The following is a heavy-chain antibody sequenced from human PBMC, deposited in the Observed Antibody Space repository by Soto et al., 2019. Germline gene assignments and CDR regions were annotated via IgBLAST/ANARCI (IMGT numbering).Heavy chain of an antibody. CDR2: INSDGSST. D-gene: IGHD3-22*01. CDR3: ARVSYYYDSSGPIGY. V-gene: IGHV3-74*01. CDR1: GFTFSSYW. J-gene: IGHJ4*02. Sequence: GGSLRLSCAASGFTFSSYWMHWVRQAPGKGLVWVSRINSDGSSTSYADSVKGRFTISRDNAKNTLYLQMNSLRAEDTAAYYCARVSYYYDSSGPIGYWGQGTLVTVSS.